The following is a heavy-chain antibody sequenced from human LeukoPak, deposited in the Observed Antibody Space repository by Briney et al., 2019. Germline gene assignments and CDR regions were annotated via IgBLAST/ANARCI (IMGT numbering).Heavy chain of an antibody. Sequence: GGSLRLSCVASGVIVSSNYMSWVRQAPGKGLEWVSIIYSGGSTYYVDSVKGRFTISRDNSKNTLYLQMSSLRAEDTAIYYCARDRSYPSAFDIWGQGTMVTVSS. J-gene: IGHJ3*02. CDR1: GVIVSSNY. CDR3: ARDRSYPSAFDI. CDR2: IYSGGST. V-gene: IGHV3-53*01. D-gene: IGHD3-10*01.